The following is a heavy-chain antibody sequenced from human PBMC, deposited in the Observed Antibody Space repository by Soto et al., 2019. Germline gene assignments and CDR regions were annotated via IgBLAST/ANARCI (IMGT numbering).Heavy chain of an antibody. V-gene: IGHV3-7*01. CDR2: IKTDGSEK. J-gene: IGHJ4*02. CDR1: GLTLSNYL. CDR3: AEDINFDY. Sequence: GGSLRLTCAAAGLTLSNYLMTWVRQAPGKWLEWVTNIKTDGSEKYYVISVKNRFTIHRDNAKNSLFLQMSSLRAEDTSVYYCAEDINFDYWGQGNLVTVPS.